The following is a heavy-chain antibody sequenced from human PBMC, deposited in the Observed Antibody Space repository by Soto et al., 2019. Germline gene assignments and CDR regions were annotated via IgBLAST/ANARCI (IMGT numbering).Heavy chain of an antibody. D-gene: IGHD2-15*01. V-gene: IGHV4-34*01. J-gene: IGHJ5*02. Sequence: AETLALTCAICGGSFSGDYWSWIREPPGRGVEWIGEITHSGSTNYNPSLKSRVTISVDTSKNQFSLKLSSVTAADTAVYYCARGNIVVVVAATRGSRNWFDPWGQGTLVTVS. CDR2: ITHSGST. CDR3: ARGNIVVVVAATRGSRNWFDP. CDR1: GGSFSGDY.